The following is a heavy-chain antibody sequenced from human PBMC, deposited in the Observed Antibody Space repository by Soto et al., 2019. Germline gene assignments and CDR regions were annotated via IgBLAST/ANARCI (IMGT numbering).Heavy chain of an antibody. CDR1: GFFISSGNY. Sequence: LSLTCAVAGFFISSGNYWGWIRKPPGKGLEWIGSIFHGGNTYYNPSLKSRVTISVDMSKNQFSLKLNSVTAADTAVYYCARARWYDAFDVWGQGTVVIVSS. CDR2: IFHGGNT. V-gene: IGHV4-38-2*01. J-gene: IGHJ3*01. CDR3: ARARWYDAFDV. D-gene: IGHD2-15*01.